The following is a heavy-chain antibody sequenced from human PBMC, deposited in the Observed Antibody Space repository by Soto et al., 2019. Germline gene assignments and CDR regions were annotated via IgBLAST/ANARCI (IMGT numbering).Heavy chain of an antibody. D-gene: IGHD5-18*01. Sequence: QVQLVESGGGVVQPGRSLRLSCAASGFTFSSYAMHWVRQAPGKGLEWVAVISYDGSNKYYADSVKGRFTISRDNSKNTLYLQRNSLRAEDTSVYYCARDRDSDAYLHLWPVDYWGQGTLVTVSS. CDR2: ISYDGSNK. CDR3: ARDRDSDAYLHLWPVDY. V-gene: IGHV3-30-3*01. CDR1: GFTFSSYA. J-gene: IGHJ4*02.